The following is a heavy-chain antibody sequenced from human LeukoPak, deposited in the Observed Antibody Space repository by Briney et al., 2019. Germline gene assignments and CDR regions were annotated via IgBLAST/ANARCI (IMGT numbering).Heavy chain of an antibody. CDR3: ATELKWDNSGSYN. Sequence: ASVKVSCKASGGTFSSYAISWVRQAPGQGLEWMGRIIPILGIAIYAQKFQGRVTMTEDTSTDTAYMELSSLRSEDTAVYYCATELKWDNSGSYNLGQGTLVTVSS. CDR1: GGTFSSYA. V-gene: IGHV1-69*04. CDR2: IIPILGIA. J-gene: IGHJ4*02. D-gene: IGHD1-26*01.